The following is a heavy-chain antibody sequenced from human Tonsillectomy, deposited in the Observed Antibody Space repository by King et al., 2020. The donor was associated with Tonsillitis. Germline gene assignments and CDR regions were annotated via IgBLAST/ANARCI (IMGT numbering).Heavy chain of an antibody. CDR2: ISYDGSNN. J-gene: IGHJ6*03. CDR3: ARAGFCDSTSCYRYYYYMDV. V-gene: IGHV3-30-3*01. CDR1: GFTFTTYA. Sequence: VQLVESGGGVVQPGRSLRLSCAASGFTFTTYAMHWVRQAPGKGLEWVAFISYDGSNNSYTDSVKGRYTISSDNSKNTLYLQMNSLSAEDTAVYYFARAGFCDSTSCYRYYYYMDVWGKGTTVTVSS. D-gene: IGHD2-2*01.